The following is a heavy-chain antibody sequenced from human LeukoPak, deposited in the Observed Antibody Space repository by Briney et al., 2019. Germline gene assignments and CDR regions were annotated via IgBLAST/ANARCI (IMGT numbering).Heavy chain of an antibody. CDR3: AKDLVLRYFEGSLDY. CDR2: ISWNSGSI. J-gene: IGHJ4*02. V-gene: IGHV3-9*01. CDR1: GFTFYDYA. Sequence: GGSPRLSCAASGFTFYDYAMHWVRQAPGKGMEWVSGISWNSGSIGYADSVKGRFTISRDNAKNSLYLQMNSLRAEDTALYYCAKDLVLRYFEGSLDYWGQGTLVTVSS. D-gene: IGHD3-9*01.